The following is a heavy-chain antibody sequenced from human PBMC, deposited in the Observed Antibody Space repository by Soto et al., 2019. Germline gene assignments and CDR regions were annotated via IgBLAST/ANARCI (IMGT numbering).Heavy chain of an antibody. CDR3: ARDRKGQYSSSSRGPTSNWFDP. Sequence: EVQLVESGGGLVQPGGSLRLSCAASGFTFSSYWMSWVRQAPGKGLEWVANIKQDGSEKYYVDSVKGRFTISRDNAKNSLYLQMNSLRAEDTAVYYCARDRKGQYSSSSRGPTSNWFDPWGQGTLVTVSS. CDR1: GFTFSSYW. CDR2: IKQDGSEK. J-gene: IGHJ5*02. V-gene: IGHV3-7*01. D-gene: IGHD6-6*01.